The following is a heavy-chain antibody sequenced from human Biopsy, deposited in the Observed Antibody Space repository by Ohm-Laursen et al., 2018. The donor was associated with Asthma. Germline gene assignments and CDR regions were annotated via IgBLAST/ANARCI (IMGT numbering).Heavy chain of an antibody. V-gene: IGHV3-7*01. Sequence: LSLTCAASGFTFGDYWMSWVRQVPGKGLEWVANIKHDGSEKNHVDSLKGRFTISRDNAKNSLYLQMNSLRAEDTAVYYCARTFHFWSPYHAEHYQLWGQGTLVTVPS. D-gene: IGHD3-3*02. CDR1: GFTFGDYW. CDR2: IKHDGSEK. J-gene: IGHJ1*01. CDR3: ARTFHFWSPYHAEHYQL.